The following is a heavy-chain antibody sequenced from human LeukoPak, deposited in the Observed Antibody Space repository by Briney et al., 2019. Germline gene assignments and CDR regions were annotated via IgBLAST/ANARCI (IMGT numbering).Heavy chain of an antibody. J-gene: IGHJ4*01. CDR3: AEVRAIGDLDY. Sequence: GGSLRLSCAASGFTFSSYSMNWVRQAPGKGLEWVSSISSSSSYIYYADSVKGRFTISRDNAKNSLYLQMNSLRAEDTAVYYCAEVRAIGDLDYWGQGTLGTVSS. CDR2: ISSSSSYI. CDR1: GFTFSSYS. D-gene: IGHD4-17*01. V-gene: IGHV3-21*01.